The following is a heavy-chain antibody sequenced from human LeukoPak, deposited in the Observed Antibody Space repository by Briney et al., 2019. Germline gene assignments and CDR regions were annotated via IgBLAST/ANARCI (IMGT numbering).Heavy chain of an antibody. CDR3: AREAYGDPFDY. J-gene: IGHJ4*02. Sequence: PGGSLRPSCAASGFTFSNYWMSWVRQAPGKGLEWVANIKQDGSDKYYVDSVKGRFTISRDNAKNSLYLQMNSLRAEDTAVYYCAREAYGDPFDYWGQGTLVTVSS. D-gene: IGHD4-17*01. V-gene: IGHV3-7*01. CDR1: GFTFSNYW. CDR2: IKQDGSDK.